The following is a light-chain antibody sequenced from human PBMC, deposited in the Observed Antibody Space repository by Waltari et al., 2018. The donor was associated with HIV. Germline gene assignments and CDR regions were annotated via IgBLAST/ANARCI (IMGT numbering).Light chain of an antibody. Sequence: QSALTQPPSASGSPGQAVSISCTGTSSDVGAYNYVSWYHHHPGKAPKLIIHEVTKRPSGVPVRFSGSKSGNTASLTVSGLQPEDEADYYCISYVGNNIYVFGTGTKVTVL. CDR3: ISYVGNNIYV. CDR1: SSDVGAYNY. J-gene: IGLJ1*01. CDR2: EVT. V-gene: IGLV2-8*01.